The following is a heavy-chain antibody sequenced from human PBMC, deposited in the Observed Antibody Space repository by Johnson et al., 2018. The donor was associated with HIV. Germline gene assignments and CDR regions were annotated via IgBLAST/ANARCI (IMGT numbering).Heavy chain of an antibody. D-gene: IGHD3-9*01. CDR2: ISYDGSNK. CDR1: GFTFSSYA. J-gene: IGHJ3*02. V-gene: IGHV3-30*04. CDR3: AREEGTDILTRGDAFDM. Sequence: QVQLVESGGGVVQPGRSLRLSCAASGFTFSSYAMHWVRQAPGKGLEWVAVISYDGSNKYYADSVKGRFTMSRDNAKKSLYLQMNSLRAEDTAVYYCAREEGTDILTRGDAFDMWGLGTMVTVSS.